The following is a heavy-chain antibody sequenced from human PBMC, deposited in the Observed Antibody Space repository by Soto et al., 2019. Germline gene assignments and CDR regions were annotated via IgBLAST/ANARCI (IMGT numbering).Heavy chain of an antibody. CDR3: ARVDGSGTFSFQDY. D-gene: IGHD3-10*01. J-gene: IGHJ4*02. Sequence: NPSETLSLTCSVSGDSVTNNNFFWSWIRQPPGKGLEWIGYIYYNGRSTNNPSLGSRLTILLDTSKNQFSLKLTSVSAADTAVYYCARVDGSGTFSFQDYWGQGALVTVSS. V-gene: IGHV4-61*01. CDR1: GDSVTNNNFF. CDR2: IYYNGRS.